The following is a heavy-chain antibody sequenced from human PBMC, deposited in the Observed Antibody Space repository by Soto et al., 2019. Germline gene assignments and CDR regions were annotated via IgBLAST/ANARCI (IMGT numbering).Heavy chain of an antibody. CDR2: MNPNSGNT. CDR3: ARGTYSGYDSVDI. V-gene: IGHV1-8*01. Sequence: SVKVSCKASGYTFSSYDINWVRQATGQGLEWMGWMNPNSGNTGYAQKFQGRVTMTRNTSISTAYMELSSLRSEDTAVYYCARGTYSGYDSVDIWGQGTMVTVSS. D-gene: IGHD5-12*01. J-gene: IGHJ3*02. CDR1: GYTFSSYD.